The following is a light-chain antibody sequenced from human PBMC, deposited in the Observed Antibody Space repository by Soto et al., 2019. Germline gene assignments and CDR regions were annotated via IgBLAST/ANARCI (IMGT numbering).Light chain of an antibody. V-gene: IGKV2-28*01. CDR3: MQALQTPQYT. CDR1: QSLLHSNGYNY. CDR2: LGS. J-gene: IGKJ2*01. Sequence: VMTQSPLSLPVTPGEPASISCRSSQSLLHSNGYNYLDWYLQKPGQSPQLLIYLGSNRASGVPDRFSGSGSGTDFTLKISRVEAEDVGVYYCMQALQTPQYTFGQGTKLEIK.